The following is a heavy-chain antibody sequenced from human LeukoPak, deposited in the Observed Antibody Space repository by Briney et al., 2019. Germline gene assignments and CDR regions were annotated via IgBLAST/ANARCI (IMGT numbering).Heavy chain of an antibody. Sequence: SETLSLTCIVSGGSISNYFWSWIRQPAGEGLEWIGRIYSSGSTSYSPSLRSRVTMSVDTSKIQFSLKLSYVTAADTAVYYCARGSCSGNSCYRESQFDSWGQGTLVTVSS. CDR3: ARGSCSGNSCYRESQFDS. CDR2: IYSSGST. V-gene: IGHV4-4*07. J-gene: IGHJ4*02. CDR1: GGSISNYF. D-gene: IGHD2-15*01.